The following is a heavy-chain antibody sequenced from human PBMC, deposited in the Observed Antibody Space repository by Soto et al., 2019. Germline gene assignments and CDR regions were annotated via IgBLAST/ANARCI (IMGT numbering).Heavy chain of an antibody. Sequence: QVQLQESGPGLVKPSQTLSLTCTVSGGSISSGDYYWSWIRQPPGKGLEWIGYIYYSGSTYYNPSLKSRVTISVAASKNQFSLKLSSVTAADTAVYYCARAIPDYYDSSGYVLDPWGQGTLVTVSS. CDR1: GGSISSGDYY. J-gene: IGHJ5*02. CDR2: IYYSGST. V-gene: IGHV4-30-4*01. D-gene: IGHD3-22*01. CDR3: ARAIPDYYDSSGYVLDP.